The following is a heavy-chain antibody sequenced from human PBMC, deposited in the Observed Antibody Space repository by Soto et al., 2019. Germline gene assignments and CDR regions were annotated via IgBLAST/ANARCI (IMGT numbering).Heavy chain of an antibody. CDR2: IKQSGSET. V-gene: IGHV3-7*03. J-gene: IGHJ4*02. CDR1: GFTFSSYW. CDR3: ARGYSIDY. Sequence: PRLSCAASGFTFSSYWMTWVRQAPGKGLEWVANIKQSGSETYYVDSVKGRFTISRDDAKNALYLQMNTLRAEDTAVYFCARGYSIDYWGQGTLVTVSS. D-gene: IGHD5-18*01.